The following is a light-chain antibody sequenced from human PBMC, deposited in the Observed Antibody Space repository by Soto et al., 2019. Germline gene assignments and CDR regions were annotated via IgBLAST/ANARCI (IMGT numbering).Light chain of an antibody. CDR3: QQYNSYST. Sequence: DIQMTQSPSTLSASVGDRVTITCRASQSISSWLAWYQQKPGKAPKLLIYKASSLESGVPSRLSGSGSGTEFTLTISSLQPDDFATYYCQQYNSYSTFCQGTKVEIK. J-gene: IGKJ1*01. CDR1: QSISSW. CDR2: KAS. V-gene: IGKV1-5*03.